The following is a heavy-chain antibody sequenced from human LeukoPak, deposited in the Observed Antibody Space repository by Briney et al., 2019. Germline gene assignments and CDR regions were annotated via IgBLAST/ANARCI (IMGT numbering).Heavy chain of an antibody. V-gene: IGHV3-48*03. CDR2: IDTGGSTI. J-gene: IGHJ6*04. CDR1: GLILSSYE. CDR3: AGAQLRFLEWFKMDV. Sequence: GGSLRLSCAASGLILSSYEMNWVRQAPGKGLEWVSYIDTGGSTIYYADTVKGRFTISRDNAKSSVYLQMNSLRAEDTAVYYCAGAQLRFLEWFKMDVWGKGTTVTVSS. D-gene: IGHD3-3*01.